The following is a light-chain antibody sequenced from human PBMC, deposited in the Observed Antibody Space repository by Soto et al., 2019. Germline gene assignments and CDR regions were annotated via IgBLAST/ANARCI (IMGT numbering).Light chain of an antibody. CDR1: QSVDSN. CDR3: QKYNSAPLT. V-gene: IGKV3D-15*01. Sequence: EIVMTQSPATLSVSPGERATLSCRASQSVDSNLAWYQQKPGQAPRLLIFGASTRATGIPARFSGSGSGTDFTLTISSLQSEDVAAYYCQKYNSAPLTFGGGTKVEIK. J-gene: IGKJ4*01. CDR2: GAS.